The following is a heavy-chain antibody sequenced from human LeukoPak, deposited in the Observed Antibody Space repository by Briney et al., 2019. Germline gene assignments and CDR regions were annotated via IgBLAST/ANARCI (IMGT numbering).Heavy chain of an antibody. CDR1: TFTFSSYW. CDR2: IKQDGSDE. D-gene: IGHD3-22*01. CDR3: ARGRPASGYPPYYFDY. Sequence: GGSLILSCAASTFTFSSYWMSWVRQAPGKGLEWVANIKQDGSDEYYVDSVKGRFTISRDNAKNSLCLQMNSLRAEDTAVYYCARGRPASGYPPYYFDYWGQGTLVTVSS. J-gene: IGHJ4*02. V-gene: IGHV3-7*04.